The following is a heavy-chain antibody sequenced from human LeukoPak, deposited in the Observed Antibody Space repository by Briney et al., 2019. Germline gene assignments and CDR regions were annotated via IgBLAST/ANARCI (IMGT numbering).Heavy chain of an antibody. CDR2: LSTSSIYI. V-gene: IGHV3-21*01. CDR1: VFTFSTYN. CDR3: ARSYCSGGSCYSDY. J-gene: IGHJ4*02. Sequence: GGSLRLSCAASVFTFSTYNMNWVRQAPGKGLEWVSSLSTSSIYIYYADSVKGRFTISRDNAKNSLYLQMNSLRAEDTALYYCARSYCSGGSCYSDYWGQGTLVTVSS. D-gene: IGHD2-15*01.